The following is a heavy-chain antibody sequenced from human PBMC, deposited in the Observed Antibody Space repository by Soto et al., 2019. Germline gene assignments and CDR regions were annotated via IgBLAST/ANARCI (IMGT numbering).Heavy chain of an antibody. D-gene: IGHD6-19*01. CDR1: GFTFSSYA. CDR3: AKGVPGIAVAGAGYFQH. CDR2: ISGSGDST. V-gene: IGHV3-23*01. Sequence: GSLRLSCAASGFTFSSYAMSWVRQAPGKGLEWVSGISGSGDSTYYAESVKGRFTISRDNSKNTLYLQMNSLRAEDTAVYYCAKGVPGIAVAGAGYFQHWGQGTLVTVSS. J-gene: IGHJ1*01.